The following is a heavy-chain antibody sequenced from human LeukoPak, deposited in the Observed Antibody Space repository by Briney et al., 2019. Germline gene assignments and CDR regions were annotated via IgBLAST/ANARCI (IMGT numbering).Heavy chain of an antibody. CDR3: ARGPPNWGYDY. D-gene: IGHD7-27*01. CDR2: MSPNSGDT. V-gene: IGHV1-8*01. J-gene: IGHJ4*02. CDR1: GYTFTSYD. Sequence: ASVTVSCKASGYTFTSYDFNWVRQAPGQRPEWMGWMSPNSGDTGYAQKFQDRVTMTRNTSISTAYMELSSLRSDDTAVYYCARGPPNWGYDYWGPGTLVTVSS.